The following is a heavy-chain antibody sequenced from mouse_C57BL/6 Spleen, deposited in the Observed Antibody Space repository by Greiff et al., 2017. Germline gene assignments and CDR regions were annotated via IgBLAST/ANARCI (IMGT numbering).Heavy chain of an antibody. J-gene: IGHJ3*01. V-gene: IGHV1-53*01. CDR3: ARDGYGYDDGFAY. CDR2: INPSNGGT. D-gene: IGHD2-2*01. Sequence: QVQLKESGTELVKPGASVKLSCKASGYTFTSYWMHWVKQRPGQGLEWIGNINPSNGGTNYNEKFKSKATLTVDKSSSTAYMQLSSLTSEDSAVYYCARDGYGYDDGFAYWGQGTLVTVSA. CDR1: GYTFTSYW.